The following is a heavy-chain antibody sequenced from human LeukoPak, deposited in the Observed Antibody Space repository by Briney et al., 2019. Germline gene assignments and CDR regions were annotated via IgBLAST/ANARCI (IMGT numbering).Heavy chain of an antibody. CDR2: ISAYNGNT. CDR1: GGTFSSYA. Sequence: ASVTVSCTASGGTFSSYAISWVRQAPGQGLEWMGWISAYNGNTDYAQKLQGRVTMTTDTSTSTAYMELRSLRSDDTAVYYCARDSSSWSLFDYWGQGTLVTVSS. D-gene: IGHD6-13*01. J-gene: IGHJ4*02. V-gene: IGHV1-18*01. CDR3: ARDSSSWSLFDY.